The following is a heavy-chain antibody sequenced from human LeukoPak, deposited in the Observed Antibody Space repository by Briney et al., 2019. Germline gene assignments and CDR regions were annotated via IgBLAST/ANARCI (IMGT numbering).Heavy chain of an antibody. V-gene: IGHV3-48*04. CDR2: ISSDSSTI. D-gene: IGHD1-26*01. Sequence: GGSLRLSCAASGFTFNSYNMNWVRQAPGKGLEWVSYISSDSSTIFYADSVKGRFTISRDNSKNMLYLQMNSLRAEDTALYFCAKKAQYNGNYPLDYWGQGTLVTVSS. CDR1: GFTFNSYN. CDR3: AKKAQYNGNYPLDY. J-gene: IGHJ4*02.